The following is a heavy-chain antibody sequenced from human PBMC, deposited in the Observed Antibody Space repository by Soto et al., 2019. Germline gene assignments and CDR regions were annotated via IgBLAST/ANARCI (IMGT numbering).Heavy chain of an antibody. J-gene: IGHJ6*02. CDR3: AKCLTFYYYGMDV. D-gene: IGHD3-16*01. CDR2: ISGSGGST. Sequence: GGSLRLSCAASGLTFSSYAMSWVRQAPGKGLEWVSAISGSGGSTYYADSVKGRFTISRDNSKNTLYLQMNSLRAEDTAVYYCAKCLTFYYYGMDVWGQGTTVTVSS. CDR1: GLTFSSYA. V-gene: IGHV3-23*01.